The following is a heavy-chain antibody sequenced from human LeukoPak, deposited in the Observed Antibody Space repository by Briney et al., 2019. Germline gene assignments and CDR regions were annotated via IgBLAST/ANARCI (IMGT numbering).Heavy chain of an antibody. D-gene: IGHD3-10*01. V-gene: IGHV4-59*01. CDR1: GFTFSSYW. CDR2: IYYSGST. CDR3: ARAGKVIL. Sequence: PGGSLRLSCAASGFTFSSYWMHWIRQPPGKGLEWIGYIYYSGSTNYNPSLKSRVTISVDTSKNQFSLKLSSVTAADTAVYYCARAGKVILWGQGTTVTVSS. J-gene: IGHJ6*02.